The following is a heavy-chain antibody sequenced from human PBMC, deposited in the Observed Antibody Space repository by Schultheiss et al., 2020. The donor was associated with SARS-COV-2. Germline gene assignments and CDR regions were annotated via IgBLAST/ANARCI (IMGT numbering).Heavy chain of an antibody. CDR3: ARVITSFDY. D-gene: IGHD3-16*01. CDR2: IYHSGST. V-gene: IGHV4-34*01. J-gene: IGHJ4*02. Sequence: GSLRLSCAVYGGSFSGYYWSWIRQPPGKGLEWIGSIYHSGSTYYNPSLKSRVTISVDTSKNQFSLKLSSVTAADTAVYYCARVITSFDYWGQGTLVTVSS. CDR1: GGSFSGYY.